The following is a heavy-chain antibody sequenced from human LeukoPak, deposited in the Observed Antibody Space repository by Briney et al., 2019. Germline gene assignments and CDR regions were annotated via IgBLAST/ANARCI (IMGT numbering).Heavy chain of an antibody. CDR2: IYPGDSDT. J-gene: IGHJ4*02. D-gene: IGHD6-19*01. Sequence: GESLKISCRGSGHSFTSDWIGWVRQMPGKGLEWMGVIYPGDSDTRYSPSFQGPVTISADKSISTAYLQWSSLKASDTAMYYCAAQSVARPYYSDYWGQGTLVTVSS. CDR3: AAQSVARPYYSDY. CDR1: GHSFTSDW. V-gene: IGHV5-51*01.